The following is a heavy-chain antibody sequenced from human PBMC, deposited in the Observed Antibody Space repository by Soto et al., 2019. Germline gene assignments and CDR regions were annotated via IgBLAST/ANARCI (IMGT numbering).Heavy chain of an antibody. V-gene: IGHV3-21*01. D-gene: IGHD2-8*01. CDR1: GFTFSSYN. CDR2: ITDTSTYI. Sequence: PGGSLRLSCAASGFTFSSYNMNWVRQAPGKGLEWVSSITDTSTYIFYADSVRGRFTISRDNAKNSLYLQMNSLRAEDTAVYYCARDRQLIQDWFDPWGQGTLVTV. J-gene: IGHJ5*02. CDR3: ARDRQLIQDWFDP.